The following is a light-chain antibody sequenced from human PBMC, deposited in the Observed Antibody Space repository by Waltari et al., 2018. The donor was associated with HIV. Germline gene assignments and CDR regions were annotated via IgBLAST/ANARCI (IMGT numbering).Light chain of an antibody. V-gene: IGKV4-1*01. CDR1: QSVLYSSNNKNY. CDR3: QQYYSTPRT. CDR2: WAS. J-gene: IGKJ1*01. Sequence: DIVMTQSPDSLAVSLGERATINCKSSQSVLYSSNNKNYLAWYQQKTGQPPKLLIYWASTRESVVPDRFSGRGSGTDFTLTISSLQAEDVAVYYCQQYYSTPRTFGKGTKVEIK.